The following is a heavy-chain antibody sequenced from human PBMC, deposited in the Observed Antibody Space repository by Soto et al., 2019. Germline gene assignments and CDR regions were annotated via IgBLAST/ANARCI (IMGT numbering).Heavy chain of an antibody. Sequence: PSETLSLTCTVSGGSINTYYWSWIRQPPGKGLEWIGYIYYSGATYYNPSLKSRLTVSIDTSKNQFSLRLSSVTAADTAMYYCARYYDTSNRPYFHHWGQGTRVTVSS. CDR1: GGSINTYY. CDR3: ARYYDTSNRPYFHH. V-gene: IGHV4-59*08. CDR2: IYYSGAT. D-gene: IGHD3-22*01. J-gene: IGHJ1*01.